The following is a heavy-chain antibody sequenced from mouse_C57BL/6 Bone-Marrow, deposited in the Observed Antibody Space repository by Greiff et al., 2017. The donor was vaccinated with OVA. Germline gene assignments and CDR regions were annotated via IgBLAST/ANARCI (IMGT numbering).Heavy chain of an antibody. Sequence: EVQLVESGGGLVKPGGSLKLSCAASGFTFSSYAMSWVRQTPEKRLEWVATISAGGGYTYYPANVKGRFTISRDNAKNNLYLRMSHLKSEDTAMYYCARDQYGSSPDYWGQGTTLTVSS. J-gene: IGHJ2*01. CDR1: GFTFSSYA. D-gene: IGHD1-1*01. V-gene: IGHV5-4*01. CDR2: ISAGGGYT. CDR3: ARDQYGSSPDY.